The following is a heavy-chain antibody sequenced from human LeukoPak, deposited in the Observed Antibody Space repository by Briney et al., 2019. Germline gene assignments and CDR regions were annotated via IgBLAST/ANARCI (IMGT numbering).Heavy chain of an antibody. J-gene: IGHJ4*02. V-gene: IGHV3-30*18. Sequence: PGGSLRLSCAASGFTFSSYGMHWVRQAPGKGLEWVAVISYDGSNKYYADSVKGRFTISRDDSKNTLYLQMNSLRAEDTAVYYCAKDRGGYSSSWGFDYWGQGTLVTVSS. CDR1: GFTFSSYG. CDR3: AKDRGGYSSSWGFDY. CDR2: ISYDGSNK. D-gene: IGHD6-13*01.